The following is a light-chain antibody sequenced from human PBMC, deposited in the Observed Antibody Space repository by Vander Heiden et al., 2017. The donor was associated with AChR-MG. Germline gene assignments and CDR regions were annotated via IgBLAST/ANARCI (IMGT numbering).Light chain of an antibody. CDR1: QITNNY. J-gene: IGKJ2*03. CDR2: FAS. Sequence: DIQMTQSPSSLSASVGDTVTITCRTGQITNNYFNWYQHKPGKAPKLLIYFASNLQSGVPSRFSGSGSGTDFTLTITSLQPEDLGTYYCQQSYSMLFSFGQGTKLE. V-gene: IGKV1-39*01. CDR3: QQSYSMLFS.